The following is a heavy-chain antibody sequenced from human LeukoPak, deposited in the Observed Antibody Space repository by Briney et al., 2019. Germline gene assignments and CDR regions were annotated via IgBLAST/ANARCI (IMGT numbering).Heavy chain of an antibody. CDR2: INPSGGST. V-gene: IGHV1-46*01. CDR3: ARLYYDILTGPIGGDAFDI. CDR1: GYTFTSYY. Sequence: ASVKVSCKASGYTFTSYYMHWVRQAPGQGLEWMGIINPSGGSTSYAQKFQGRVTMTRDTSTSTVYMELSSLRSEDTAVYYCARLYYDILTGPIGGDAFDIWGQGTMVTVSS. D-gene: IGHD3-9*01. J-gene: IGHJ3*02.